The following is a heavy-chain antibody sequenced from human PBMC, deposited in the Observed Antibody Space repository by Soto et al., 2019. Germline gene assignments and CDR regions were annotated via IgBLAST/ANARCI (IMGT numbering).Heavy chain of an antibody. V-gene: IGHV3-21*01. J-gene: IGHJ3*02. CDR3: ARVPDYDILTGSPADAFDI. CDR1: GFTFSSYS. CDR2: ISSSSSYI. D-gene: IGHD3-9*01. Sequence: GGYLCLSCTASGFTFSSYSMNWVRQATGKGLEGESSISSSSSYIYYADSAKGRFTISRDNDKNSLYLQMNSLRPEDTAVYYRARVPDYDILTGSPADAFDIWGEGTMVTV.